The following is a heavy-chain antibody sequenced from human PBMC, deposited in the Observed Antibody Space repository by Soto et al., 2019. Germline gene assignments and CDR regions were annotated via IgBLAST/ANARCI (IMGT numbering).Heavy chain of an antibody. CDR2: INPNSGGT. D-gene: IGHD2-21*02. J-gene: IGHJ3*02. CDR3: ARGIVVVTAPRNAFDI. Sequence: ASVKVSCKASGYIFTDYYMHWVRQAPGQELGWMGRINPNSGGTNYAQKFQGRVTMTRDTSISTAYTELSSLRSEDTATYYCARGIVVVTAPRNAFDIWGQGTMVTVSS. CDR1: GYIFTDYY. V-gene: IGHV1-2*06.